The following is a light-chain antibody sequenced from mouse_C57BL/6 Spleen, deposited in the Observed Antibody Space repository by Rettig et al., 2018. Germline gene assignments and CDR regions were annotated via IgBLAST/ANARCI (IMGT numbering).Light chain of an antibody. CDR3: QNGHSFPFT. Sequence: DIVMTQSPATLSVTPGDRVSLSCRASQSISDYLHWYQQKSHESPRLLIKYASQSISGIPARFSVSGSGSDFTLSINSVEPEDVGVYYCQNGHSFPFTFGSETKLEIK. CDR2: YAS. CDR1: QSISDY. J-gene: IGKJ4*01. V-gene: IGKV5-39*01.